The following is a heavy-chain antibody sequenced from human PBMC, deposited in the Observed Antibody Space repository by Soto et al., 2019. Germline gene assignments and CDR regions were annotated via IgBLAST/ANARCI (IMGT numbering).Heavy chain of an antibody. V-gene: IGHV1-46*01. CDR3: ARNLLRGIN. J-gene: IGHJ4*02. Sequence: QVQLVQSGAEVKPPGASVKLSCKTSGYTFTSYYIHWVRQAPGQGLEWMGIINPNGGSTNYAQNLQGRFTMTSETTTSTVYMELSSLRSDDTAVYYCARNLLRGINWGQGTLVTVSS. D-gene: IGHD4-17*01. CDR1: GYTFTSYY. CDR2: INPNGGST.